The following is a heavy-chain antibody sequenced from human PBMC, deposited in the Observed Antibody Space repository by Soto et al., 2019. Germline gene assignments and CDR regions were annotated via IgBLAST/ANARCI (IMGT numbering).Heavy chain of an antibody. CDR3: ARVVILVPTASTHYYYHMDV. J-gene: IGHJ6*02. V-gene: IGHV1-69*01. CDR2: IIPIVGTG. D-gene: IGHD2-21*01. Sequence: QVQLVQSGAEVRKPGSSVTVSCKASGGTFSNYAISWVRQAPGQGLEWMGGIIPIVGTGSYAQTFQGRVTITADETTTTAYMELSSLRFEDTAVYYCARVVILVPTASTHYYYHMDVWGPGTTVTVSS. CDR1: GGTFSNYA.